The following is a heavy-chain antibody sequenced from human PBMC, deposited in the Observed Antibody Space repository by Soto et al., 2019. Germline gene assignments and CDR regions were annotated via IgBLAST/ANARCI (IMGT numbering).Heavy chain of an antibody. CDR3: ARRSRGVHIRETRDDAFDI. Sequence: QVQLVQSGAEVKKPGSSVKVSCKASGGTFSSYTISWVRQAPGQGLEWMGRIFPILGIANYAQKFQGRVTITADKYTSRAYMELSSLRSEDTAVYYCARRSRGVHIRETRDDAFDIWGQGTMVTVSS. CDR1: GGTFSSYT. J-gene: IGHJ3*02. CDR2: IFPILGIA. D-gene: IGHD3-10*01. V-gene: IGHV1-69*02.